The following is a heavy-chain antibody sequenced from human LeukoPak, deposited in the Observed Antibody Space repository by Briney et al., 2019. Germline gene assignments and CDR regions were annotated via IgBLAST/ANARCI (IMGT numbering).Heavy chain of an antibody. V-gene: IGHV3-21*01. D-gene: IGHD6-13*01. Sequence: GGSLRLSCAASGFSFSSYNMNWVRQTPGKGLEWVSSITSSSTYTFYADSVKGRFTISRDNARNSLYLQMNSLRAEDTAVYYCARDAIAAAGYYYYYMDVWGKGTTVTVSS. J-gene: IGHJ6*03. CDR2: ITSSSTYT. CDR3: ARDAIAAAGYYYYYMDV. CDR1: GFSFSSYN.